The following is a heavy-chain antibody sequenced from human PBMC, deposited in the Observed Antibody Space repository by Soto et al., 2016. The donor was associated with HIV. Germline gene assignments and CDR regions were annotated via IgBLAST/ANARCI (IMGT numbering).Heavy chain of an antibody. J-gene: IGHJ3*01. V-gene: IGHV4-39*02. D-gene: IGHD3-16*01. CDR2: FYSSRRT. Sequence: QVQLQESGPGLLKASETLSLTCIVSNGSISDRDYNWGWIRQPPGKGLQWVGTFYSSRRTSYNPSLKRRVVISVDTSKNLLSLQLTSVTAADAAVYYCARRVSSSLAGGIRHAFDAWAKGQRSLSLQ. CDR3: ARRVSSSLAGGIRHAFDA. CDR1: NGSISDRDYN.